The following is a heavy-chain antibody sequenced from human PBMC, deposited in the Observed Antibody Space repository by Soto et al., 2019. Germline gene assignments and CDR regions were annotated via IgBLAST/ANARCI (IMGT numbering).Heavy chain of an antibody. Sequence: EVQLVETGGGLIQPGGSLRLSCAASGFTVSSNYMSWVRQAPGKGLEWVSVIYSGGSTYYADSVKGRFTISRDNSKNTLYPQMNSLRAEDTAVYYCARALDWNYGGAFDIWGQGTMVTVSS. V-gene: IGHV3-53*02. J-gene: IGHJ3*02. CDR1: GFTVSSNY. D-gene: IGHD1-7*01. CDR2: IYSGGST. CDR3: ARALDWNYGGAFDI.